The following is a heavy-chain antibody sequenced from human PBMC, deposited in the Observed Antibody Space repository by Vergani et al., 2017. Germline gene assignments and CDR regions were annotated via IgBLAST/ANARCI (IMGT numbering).Heavy chain of an antibody. J-gene: IGHJ5*02. CDR2: MNPNSGNK. CDR1: GGTFSSYA. Sequence: QVQLVQSGAEVKKLGSSVKVSCKASGGTFSSYAISWVRQAPGQGLEWMGWMNPNSGNKGYAQSFQGRITMTRNTSISSAYRELSSLRSEDTAVYYCAGDTHSWQRADRWGQGLLVSVSS. CDR3: AGDTHSWQRADR. V-gene: IGHV1-8*02. D-gene: IGHD6-13*01.